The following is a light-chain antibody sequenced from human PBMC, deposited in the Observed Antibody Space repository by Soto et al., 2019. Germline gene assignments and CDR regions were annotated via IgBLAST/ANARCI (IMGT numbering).Light chain of an antibody. J-gene: IGLJ2*01. V-gene: IGLV1-47*01. Sequence: QSVLTQPPSASGTPGQRVTISCSGSSSNIGDNYVYWYQQLPGTAPKLVIYRNNQRPSGVPDRFSGSKSATSASLAITGLRPEDEADYYCQSYDSSLSGSVVFGGGTKVTVL. CDR3: QSYDSSLSGSVV. CDR2: RNN. CDR1: SSNIGDNY.